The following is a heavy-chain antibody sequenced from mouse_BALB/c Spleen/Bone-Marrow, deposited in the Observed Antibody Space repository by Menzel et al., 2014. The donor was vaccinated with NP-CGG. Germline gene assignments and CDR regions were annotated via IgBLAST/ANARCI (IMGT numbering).Heavy chain of an antibody. J-gene: IGHJ1*01. CDR1: GYTFTNYY. Sequence: VQLQQSGAELVKPGASVKLSCKVSGYTFTNYYVYWVKQRPGQGLEWIGEINPSNGVTNFNEKFMIKATLTVDSSSSSAYMHLSSLTPEDSAVYYCTRSGFYGYGTYFDVWGAGTTVTASS. D-gene: IGHD1-2*01. CDR3: TRSGFYGYGTYFDV. V-gene: IGHV1S81*02. CDR2: INPSNGVT.